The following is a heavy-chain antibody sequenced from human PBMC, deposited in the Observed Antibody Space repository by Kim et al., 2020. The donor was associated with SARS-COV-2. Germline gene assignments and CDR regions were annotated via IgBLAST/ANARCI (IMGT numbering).Heavy chain of an antibody. Sequence: SETLSLTCTVSGGSISSSSYYWGWIRQPPGKGLEWIGSIYYSGSTYYNPSLKSRVTISVDTSKNQFSLKLSSVTAADTAVYYCAREHVDTAMPAGDYWGQGTLVTVSS. D-gene: IGHD5-18*01. CDR2: IYYSGST. CDR1: GGSISSSSYY. CDR3: AREHVDTAMPAGDY. J-gene: IGHJ4*02. V-gene: IGHV4-39*02.